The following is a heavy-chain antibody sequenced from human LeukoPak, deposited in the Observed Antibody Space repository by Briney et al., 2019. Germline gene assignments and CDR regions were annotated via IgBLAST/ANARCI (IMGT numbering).Heavy chain of an antibody. CDR1: GFTFSSYA. D-gene: IGHD4-17*01. J-gene: IGHJ4*02. V-gene: IGHV3-30*04. Sequence: GGSLRLSRAASGFTFSSYAMHWVRQAPGKGLEWVAVISYDGSNKYYADSVKGRFTISRDNSKNTLYLQMNSLRAEDTAVYYCARERYGDYVFDYWGQGTLVTVSS. CDR2: ISYDGSNK. CDR3: ARERYGDYVFDY.